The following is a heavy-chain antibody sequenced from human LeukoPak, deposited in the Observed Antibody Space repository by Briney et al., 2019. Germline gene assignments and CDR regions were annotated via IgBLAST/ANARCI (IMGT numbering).Heavy chain of an antibody. D-gene: IGHD4-17*01. V-gene: IGHV4-61*02. Sequence: PSQTLSLTCTVSGGSISSGSYYWSWIRQPAGKGLEWIGRIYTSGSTNYNPSLKSRVTMSVDTSKNQFSLKLSSVTAADTAVYYCARNYGDYGQVLFNWFDPWGQGTLVTVSS. CDR2: IYTSGST. J-gene: IGHJ5*02. CDR1: GGSISSGSYY. CDR3: ARNYGDYGQVLFNWFDP.